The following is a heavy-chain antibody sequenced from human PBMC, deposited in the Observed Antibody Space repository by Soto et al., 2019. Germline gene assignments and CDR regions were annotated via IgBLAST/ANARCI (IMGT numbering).Heavy chain of an antibody. J-gene: IGHJ6*02. CDR3: ARTLLRFLEWYPPVGMDV. D-gene: IGHD3-3*01. CDR1: GYSFTSYW. CDR2: IDPSDSYT. Sequence: PGESLKISCKGSGYSFTSYWISWVRQMPGKGLEWMGRIDPSDSYTNYSPSFQGHVTISADKSISTAYLQWSSLKASDTAMYYCARTLLRFLEWYPPVGMDVWGQGTTVTVSS. V-gene: IGHV5-10-1*01.